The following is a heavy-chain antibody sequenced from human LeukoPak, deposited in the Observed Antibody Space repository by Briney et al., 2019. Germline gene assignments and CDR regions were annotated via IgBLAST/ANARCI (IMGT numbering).Heavy chain of an antibody. CDR2: ISSSSSYI. V-gene: IGHV3-21*01. CDR3: ARDVYSSSPLHAY. CDR1: GFTFSSYS. Sequence: GGSLRLFCAASGFTFSSYSMNWVRQAPGKGLEWVSSISSSSSYIYYADSVKGRFTISRDNAKNSLYLQMNSLRAEDTAVYYCARDVYSSSPLHAYWGQGTLVTVSS. J-gene: IGHJ4*02. D-gene: IGHD6-6*01.